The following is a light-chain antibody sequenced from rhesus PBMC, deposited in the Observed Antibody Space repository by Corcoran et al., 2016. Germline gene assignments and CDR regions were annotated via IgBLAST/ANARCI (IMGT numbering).Light chain of an antibody. CDR2: GTS. J-gene: IGKJ1*01. V-gene: IGKV3-24*03. CDR1: QSVSRY. CDR3: LQSSNWPLT. Sequence: EIIMTQSPATLALSPGERATLSCRASQSVSRYLAWYQQKPGQAPRLLIYGTSSRATGIPDVCSGRGSGTDVTLTISSLEPEDVGVYFCLQSSNWPLTFGQGTKVEIK.